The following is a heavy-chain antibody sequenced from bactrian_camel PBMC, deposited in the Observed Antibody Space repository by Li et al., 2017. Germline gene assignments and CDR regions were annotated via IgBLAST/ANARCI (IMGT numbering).Heavy chain of an antibody. J-gene: IGHJ4*01. CDR2: IDSAGAT. Sequence: VQLVESGGGSVQAGETLRLSCTYSGFTLHDAEVGWYRQAPGHLCELLATIDSAGATWYEDSVKGRFTISRDNAKNTLHLIMNSLKTEDTAVYYCASQSSGSPYWGQGTQVTVS. CDR1: GFTLHDAE. CDR3: ASQSSGSPY. V-gene: IGHV3S53*01. D-gene: IGHD3*01.